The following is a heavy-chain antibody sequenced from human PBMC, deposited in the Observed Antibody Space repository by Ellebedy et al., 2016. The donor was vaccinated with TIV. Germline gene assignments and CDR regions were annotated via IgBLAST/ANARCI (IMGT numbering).Heavy chain of an antibody. J-gene: IGHJ4*02. D-gene: IGHD3-10*01. CDR3: ARQTGLWFGELFTLDY. Sequence: MPSETLSLTCAVSGGSISSGGYSWSWIRQPPGKGLEWIGYIYHTGSTYYNPSLKSRVTISVDTSKNQFSLKLSSVTAADTAVYYCARQTGLWFGELFTLDYWGQGTLVTVSS. CDR1: GGSISSGGYS. V-gene: IGHV4-30-2*03. CDR2: IYHTGST.